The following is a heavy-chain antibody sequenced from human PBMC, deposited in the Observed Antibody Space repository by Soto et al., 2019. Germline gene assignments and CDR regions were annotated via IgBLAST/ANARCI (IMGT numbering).Heavy chain of an antibody. CDR3: AKNPGYYYDSAGYPFDY. D-gene: IGHD3-22*01. J-gene: IGHJ4*02. V-gene: IGHV3-23*01. CDR2: ISYGGGTT. Sequence: GVSLRLSCAASEFTFSNYAMSWVRQAPGKGLEWVSAISYGGGTTYYADSVKGRFTISRDNSKNTLYLQMNSLRAEDTAVYYCAKNPGYYYDSAGYPFDYWCQGTLVTVSS. CDR1: EFTFSNYA.